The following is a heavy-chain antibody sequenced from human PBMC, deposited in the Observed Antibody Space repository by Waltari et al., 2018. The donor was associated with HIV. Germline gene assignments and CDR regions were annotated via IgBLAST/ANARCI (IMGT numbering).Heavy chain of an antibody. Sequence: QLQLQESGPGLVKPSETLSLTCTVSGGSISSSSYYWGWIRQPPGKGLEWIGSIYYSGSTYYNPSLKSRVTISVDTSKNHFSLKLSSVTAADTAVYYCARRRFYYYGMDVWGQGTTVTVSS. CDR2: IYYSGST. J-gene: IGHJ6*02. V-gene: IGHV4-39*01. CDR3: ARRRFYYYGMDV. CDR1: GGSISSSSYY. D-gene: IGHD3-3*01.